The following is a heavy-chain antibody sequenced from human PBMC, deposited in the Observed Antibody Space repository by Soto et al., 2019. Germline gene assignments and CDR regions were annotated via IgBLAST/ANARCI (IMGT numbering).Heavy chain of an antibody. D-gene: IGHD6-19*01. CDR1: GFTFSNYG. V-gene: IGHV3-33*01. Sequence: GGSLRLSCAASGFTFSNYGMHWVRQAPGKGLEWVAIIWYDGSNKFYADSVKGRFTISRDNSKNTLYLQMNSLRAEDTAVYYCARDRSWVVLVGDAFDIWGQGTMVNVSS. CDR2: IWYDGSNK. J-gene: IGHJ3*02. CDR3: ARDRSWVVLVGDAFDI.